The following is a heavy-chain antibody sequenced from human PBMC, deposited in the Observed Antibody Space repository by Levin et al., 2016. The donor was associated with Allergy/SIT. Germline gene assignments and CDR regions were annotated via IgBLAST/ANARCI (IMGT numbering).Heavy chain of an antibody. D-gene: IGHD2-2*01. CDR2: INPNSGGT. V-gene: IGHV1-2*02. Sequence: ASVKVSCKASGYTFTGYYMHWVRQAPGQGLEWMGWINPNSGGTNYAQKFQGRVTMTRDTSISTAYMELSRLRSDDTAVYYCAREGDIVVVKEGTELSYYGMDVWGQGTTVTVSS. CDR1: GYTFTGYY. J-gene: IGHJ6*02. CDR3: AREGDIVVVKEGTELSYYGMDV.